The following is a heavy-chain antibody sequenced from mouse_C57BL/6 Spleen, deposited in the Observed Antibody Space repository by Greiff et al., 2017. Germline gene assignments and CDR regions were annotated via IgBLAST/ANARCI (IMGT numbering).Heavy chain of an antibody. J-gene: IGHJ1*03. CDR3: ARDHYGSSPLGYFDV. CDR1: GFTFSSYA. CDR2: ISDGGSYT. D-gene: IGHD1-1*01. V-gene: IGHV5-4*01. Sequence: EVQGVESGGGLVKPGGSLKLSCAASGFTFSSYAMSWVRQTPEKRLEWVATISDGGSYTYYPDNVKGRFTISRDNAKNNRYLQMSHLKSEDTAMYYCARDHYGSSPLGYFDVWGTGTTVTVSS.